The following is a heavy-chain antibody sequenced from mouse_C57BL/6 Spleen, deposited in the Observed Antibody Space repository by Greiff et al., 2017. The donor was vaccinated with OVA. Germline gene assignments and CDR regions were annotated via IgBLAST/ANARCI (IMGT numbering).Heavy chain of an antibody. V-gene: IGHV5-4*01. CDR3: ARDHGSSSWYFDV. J-gene: IGHJ1*03. CDR1: GFTFSSYA. D-gene: IGHD1-1*01. Sequence: EVKVVESGGGLVKPGGSLKLSCAASGFTFSSYAMSWVRQTPEKRLEWVATISDGGSYTYYPDNVKGRFTISRDNAKNNLYLQMSHLKSEDTAMYYCARDHGSSSWYFDVWGTGTTVTVSS. CDR2: ISDGGSYT.